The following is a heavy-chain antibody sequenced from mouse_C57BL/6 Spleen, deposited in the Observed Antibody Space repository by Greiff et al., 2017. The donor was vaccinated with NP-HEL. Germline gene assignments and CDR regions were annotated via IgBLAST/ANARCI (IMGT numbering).Heavy chain of an antibody. J-gene: IGHJ4*01. Sequence: QVQLQQSGPELVKPGASVKISCKASGYAFSSSWMNWVKQRPGKGLEWIGRIYPGDGDTNYNGKFKGKATLTADKSSSTACMQLSSLTSEDSAVYFCARYYGSSYGNYAMDYWGQGTSVTVSS. CDR3: ARYYGSSYGNYAMDY. V-gene: IGHV1-82*01. CDR2: IYPGDGDT. CDR1: GYAFSSSW. D-gene: IGHD1-1*01.